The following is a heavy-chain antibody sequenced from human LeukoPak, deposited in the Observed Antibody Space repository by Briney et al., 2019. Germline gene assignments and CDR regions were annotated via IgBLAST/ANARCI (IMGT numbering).Heavy chain of an antibody. D-gene: IGHD2-15*01. CDR1: GYTFTSTH. J-gene: IGHJ4*02. Sequence: GASVKVSCKASGYTFTSTHIHWGRQAPGPGLEWRRIINPSGRSTTYANKLQGRVTMTSDTSTSPVYMELSGLRSEDTAMYYCAREQGQVPGPLVVAGTYYFDYWGQGTLVSVSS. CDR3: AREQGQVPGPLVVAGTYYFDY. V-gene: IGHV1-46*01. CDR2: INPSGRST.